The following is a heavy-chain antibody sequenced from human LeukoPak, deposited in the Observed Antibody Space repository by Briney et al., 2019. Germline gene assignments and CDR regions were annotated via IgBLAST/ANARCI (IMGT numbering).Heavy chain of an antibody. CDR3: VPLAAGNFPGFDY. CDR1: GSTFSTYA. D-gene: IGHD4-23*01. CDR2: VEHRFGTT. J-gene: IGHJ4*02. Sequence: GRSLSPSWVAAGSTFSTYAMSCVSLAPGKGLEWVSTVEHRFGTTNYADSLKGRVTISTDDSKNTVSLQMNSLRVEDAALYYCVPLAAGNFPGFDYWGQGARVTV. V-gene: IGHV3-23*01.